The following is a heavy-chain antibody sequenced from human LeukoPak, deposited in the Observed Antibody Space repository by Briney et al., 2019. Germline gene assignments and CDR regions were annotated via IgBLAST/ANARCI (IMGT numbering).Heavy chain of an antibody. V-gene: IGHV1-69*01. D-gene: IGHD3-10*01. CDR3: ARGMVRGVIAQVDY. CDR1: GGTFSSYA. Sequence: SVKVSCKASGGTFSSYAISWVRQAPGQGLEWMGGIIPIFGTANYAQKFQGRVTITADESTSTAYMELSSLRSEDTAVYYCARGMVRGVIAQVDYWGQGTLVTVSS. J-gene: IGHJ4*02. CDR2: IIPIFGTA.